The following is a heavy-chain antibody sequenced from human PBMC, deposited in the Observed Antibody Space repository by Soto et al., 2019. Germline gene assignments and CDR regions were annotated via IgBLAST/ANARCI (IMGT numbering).Heavy chain of an antibody. CDR2: IIPIFGTA. J-gene: IGHJ6*02. D-gene: IGHD1-26*01. Sequence: SVKVSCKASGGTFSSYAISWVRQAPGQGLEWMGGIIPIFGTANYAQKFQGRVTITADESTSTAYMELSSPRSEDTAVYYCARGPCGSYSRWRYYYGMDVWGQGTPVTVSS. V-gene: IGHV1-69*13. CDR3: ARGPCGSYSRWRYYYGMDV. CDR1: GGTFSSYA.